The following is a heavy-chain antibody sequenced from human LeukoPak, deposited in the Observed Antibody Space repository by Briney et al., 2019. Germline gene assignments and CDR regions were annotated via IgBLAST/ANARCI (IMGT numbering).Heavy chain of an antibody. D-gene: IGHD3-10*01. CDR3: ARDPGISMFRGPPYGMDV. V-gene: IGHV3-33*05. Sequence: PGGSLRLSCAASGITFYGYGIHWVRQAPGKGLEWVALISYDGSIRNYAASVKGRFTISRDNSKDTLELQMNSLRAEDTALYYCARDPGISMFRGPPYGMDVWGQGTTVTVSS. CDR2: ISYDGSIR. CDR1: GITFYGYG. J-gene: IGHJ6*02.